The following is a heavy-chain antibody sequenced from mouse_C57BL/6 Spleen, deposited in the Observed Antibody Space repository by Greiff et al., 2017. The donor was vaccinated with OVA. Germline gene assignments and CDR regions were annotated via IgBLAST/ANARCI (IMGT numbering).Heavy chain of an antibody. CDR3: ARGGKTAQATGYAMDY. J-gene: IGHJ4*01. Sequence: QVQLQQPGAELVKPGASVKMSCKASGYTFTSYWITWVKQRPGQGLEWIGDIYPGSGSTNYNEKFKSKATLTVDTSSSTAYMQLSSLTSEDSAVYYCARGGKTAQATGYAMDYWGQGTSVTVSS. CDR1: GYTFTSYW. CDR2: IYPGSGST. D-gene: IGHD3-2*02. V-gene: IGHV1-55*01.